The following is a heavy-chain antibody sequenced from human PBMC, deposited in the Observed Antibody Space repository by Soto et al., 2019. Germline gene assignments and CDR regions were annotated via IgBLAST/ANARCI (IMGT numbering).Heavy chain of an antibody. V-gene: IGHV3-30*03. CDR1: GFTFSSYG. Sequence: QVQLVESGGGEVQPGRSLRLSCAASGFTFSSYGMHWVRQTPGKGLEWVAVISYDGSSKYSADSVKGRFTISRDNSKNTLYLQMNSLRTEDTAVYYCAIGKDYGGNPGDYWGQGTLVTVSS. CDR3: AIGKDYGGNPGDY. J-gene: IGHJ4*02. D-gene: IGHD2-15*01. CDR2: ISYDGSSK.